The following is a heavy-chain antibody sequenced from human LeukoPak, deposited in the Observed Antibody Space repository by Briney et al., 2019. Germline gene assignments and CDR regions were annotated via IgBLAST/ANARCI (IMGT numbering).Heavy chain of an antibody. J-gene: IGHJ4*02. V-gene: IGHV3-23*01. CDR3: AKDLGGSLHYFDS. D-gene: IGHD1-26*01. CDR2: ISGRGTDT. CDR1: GFTFGNYA. Sequence: PGGSLRLSCATSGFTFGNYAMSWVRQPPGKGLEWVSAISGRGTDTYNTDSVRGRFTISRDNSKNTLYLQMDSLRAEDTAVYYCAKDLGGSLHYFDSWGQGTLVTVSS.